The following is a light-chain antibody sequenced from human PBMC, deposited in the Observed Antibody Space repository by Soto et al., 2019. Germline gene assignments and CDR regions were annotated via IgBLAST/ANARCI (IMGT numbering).Light chain of an antibody. CDR3: HQYDKYPFT. CDR1: QVVSDW. J-gene: IGKJ2*01. Sequence: DIQMTQSPSTLSASVGDRVTITCRAGQVVSDWVAWYQQKPGTAPQLLIYKASTLESGFPSRFSGSVSGTEFSVTFSSLKCDDLASYFCHQYDKYPFTFDQENKLQL. V-gene: IGKV1-5*03. CDR2: KAS.